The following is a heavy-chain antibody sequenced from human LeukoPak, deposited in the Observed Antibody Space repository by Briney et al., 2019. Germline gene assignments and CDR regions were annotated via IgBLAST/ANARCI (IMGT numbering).Heavy chain of an antibody. CDR2: TGASGSTR. CDR3: AKDLREWYYDPNGNYFSYGMDV. CDR1: GFTFRKHY. V-gene: IGHV3-11*01. J-gene: IGHJ6*02. Sequence: GGSLRLSCAASGFTFRKHYMSWIRQAPGRGPEWVAYTGASGSTRYYRDSVGGRFTISRDNAKNSLHLQMNSLRAEDTAVYYCAKDLREWYYDPNGNYFSYGMDVWGQGTTVVVSS. D-gene: IGHD3-22*01.